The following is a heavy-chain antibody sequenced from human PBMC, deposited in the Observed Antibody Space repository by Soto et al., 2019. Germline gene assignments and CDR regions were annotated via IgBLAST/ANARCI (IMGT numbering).Heavy chain of an antibody. CDR3: ARVPNRFLEWPGGDY. J-gene: IGHJ4*02. CDR1: GGTFSSYA. V-gene: IGHV1-69*12. CDR2: IIPIFGTA. Sequence: QVQLVQSGAEVKKPGSSVKVSCKASGGTFSSYAISWVRQAPGQGLEWMGGIIPIFGTANYTQKFQGRVTITADESTSTAYMELSSVRSEDTAVYYCARVPNRFLEWPGGDYWGQGTLVTVSS. D-gene: IGHD3-3*01.